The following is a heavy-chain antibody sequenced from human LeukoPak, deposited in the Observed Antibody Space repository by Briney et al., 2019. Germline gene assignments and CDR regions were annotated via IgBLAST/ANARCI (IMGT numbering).Heavy chain of an antibody. Sequence: SETLSLTCTVSGDSISRHFWSWIRQPPGKGLEWIGYIYYSGSTNCNPSLRDRVTMSLDTSNNQFSLDLSSLTATDTAVYYCARHGKTWFGEYPRPYKWFDLWGQGTLVSVSS. CDR3: ARHGKTWFGEYPRPYKWFDL. CDR1: GDSISRHF. D-gene: IGHD3-10*01. V-gene: IGHV4-59*08. J-gene: IGHJ5*02. CDR2: IYYSGST.